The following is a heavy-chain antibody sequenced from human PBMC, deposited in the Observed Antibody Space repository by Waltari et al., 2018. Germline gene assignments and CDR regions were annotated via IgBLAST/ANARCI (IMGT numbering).Heavy chain of an antibody. CDR3: GRERGYCSGGSCIDY. CDR2: INHSGGT. V-gene: IGHV4-34*01. D-gene: IGHD2-15*01. CDR1: GGSFSAYY. Sequence: QVQLTQWGAGLLKPSETLSLTCAVYGGSFSAYYWSWIRQAPGKGLEWIGEINHSGGTKYNPSLEGRVTITIDRSKKQFSLKLNSVTAADTAVYYCGRERGYCSGGSCIDYWGQGPLVTVSS. J-gene: IGHJ4*02.